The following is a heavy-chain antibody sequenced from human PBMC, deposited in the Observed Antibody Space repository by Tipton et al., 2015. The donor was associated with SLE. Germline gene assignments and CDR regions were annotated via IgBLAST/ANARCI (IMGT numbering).Heavy chain of an antibody. J-gene: IGHJ6*03. D-gene: IGHD3-22*01. CDR2: IYYSGST. CDR1: GGSISSYY. Sequence: TLSLTCTVSGGSISSYYWSWIRQPPGKGLEWIGYIYYSGSTNYNPSLKSRVTISVDTSKNQFSLKLSSVTAADTALYYCARGDYDYDSSGLAMDVWGKGTTVIVSS. V-gene: IGHV4-59*08. CDR3: ARGDYDYDSSGLAMDV.